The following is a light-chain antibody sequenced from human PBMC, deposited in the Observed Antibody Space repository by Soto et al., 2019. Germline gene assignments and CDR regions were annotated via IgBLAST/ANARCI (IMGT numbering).Light chain of an antibody. Sequence: VVLTHSPATLSFSPGGIATLSFRASQSVGLSLAWYQQKPGQAPRLLIYDASERASGIPARFSGSGSGTDFTLTISSLEPEDFAVYYCQQRTSWPPWTFGQGTKVDIK. J-gene: IGKJ1*01. CDR1: QSVGLS. CDR3: QQRTSWPPWT. CDR2: DAS. V-gene: IGKV3-11*01.